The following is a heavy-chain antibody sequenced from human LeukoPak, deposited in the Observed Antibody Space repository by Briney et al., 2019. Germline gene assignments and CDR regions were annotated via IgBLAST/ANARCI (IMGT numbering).Heavy chain of an antibody. CDR1: GYTFTSYG. J-gene: IGHJ4*02. CDR2: ISAYNGNT. CDR3: ARSSVVVVAATPNDY. V-gene: IGHV1-18*01. Sequence: ASVKVSCKASGYTFTSYGICWVRQAPGQGLEWMGWISAYNGNTNYAQKLQGRVTTTTDTSTSTAYMELRSLRSDDTAVYYWARSSVVVVAATPNDYWGQGTLVTVSS. D-gene: IGHD2-15*01.